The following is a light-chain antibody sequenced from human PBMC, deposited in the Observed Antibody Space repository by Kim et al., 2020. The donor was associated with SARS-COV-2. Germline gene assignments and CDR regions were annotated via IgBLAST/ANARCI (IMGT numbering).Light chain of an antibody. CDR3: QQYGSTPTWT. V-gene: IGKV3-20*01. CDR1: QSVASSY. CDR2: GAS. J-gene: IGKJ1*01. Sequence: SPGEIATLSCRASQSVASSYLAWYQQKPGQAPRLLIYGASSRATAIPDRFSGSGSGTDFTLTISRLEPEDFAVYYCQQYGSTPTWTFGQGTKVEI.